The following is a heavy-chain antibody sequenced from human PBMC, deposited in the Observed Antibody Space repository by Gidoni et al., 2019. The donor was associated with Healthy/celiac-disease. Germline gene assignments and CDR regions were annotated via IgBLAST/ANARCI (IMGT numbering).Heavy chain of an antibody. CDR2: IHPSGST. V-gene: IGHV4-34*01. CDR1: GGSFSGYY. J-gene: IGHJ4*02. Sequence: QVQLQQWGAGLLKPSETLSLTCAVYGGSFSGYYWSWIRQPPGKGLEWIGEIHPSGSTNYNPSLKSRVTISVDTSKNQFALKLSSVTAADTAVYYCASHVLLWFGELSPGYFDYWGQGTLVTVSS. D-gene: IGHD3-10*01. CDR3: ASHVLLWFGELSPGYFDY.